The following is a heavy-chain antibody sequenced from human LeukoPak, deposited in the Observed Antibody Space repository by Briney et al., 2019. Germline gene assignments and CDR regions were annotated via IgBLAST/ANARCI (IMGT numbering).Heavy chain of an antibody. J-gene: IGHJ4*02. D-gene: IGHD2/OR15-2a*01. Sequence: GGSLRLSCAASGFTFSSYWMSWVRQAPGKGLEWVANIKKDGSEKYYVDSVRGRFTISRDNAKNSLYLQMNRLRAEDTAVYSCARGPILGDYWGQGTLVTVSS. CDR3: ARGPILGDY. CDR2: IKKDGSEK. V-gene: IGHV3-7*01. CDR1: GFTFSSYW.